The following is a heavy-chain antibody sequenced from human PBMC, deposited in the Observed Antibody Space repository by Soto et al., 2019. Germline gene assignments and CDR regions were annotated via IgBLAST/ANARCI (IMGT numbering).Heavy chain of an antibody. V-gene: IGHV4-31*03. CDR3: ASDPAP. CDR1: GGSITRGGHY. J-gene: IGHJ5*02. Sequence: QVQLQESGPGLVKPSETLSLTCTVSGGSITRGGHYWSWIRQHPGKGLEWIGYIYNSGTTYYTTSLKSRVTISVDTSKNQFSLKLTSVTAADTAVYYCASDPAPWGQGTLVTVSS. CDR2: IYNSGTT.